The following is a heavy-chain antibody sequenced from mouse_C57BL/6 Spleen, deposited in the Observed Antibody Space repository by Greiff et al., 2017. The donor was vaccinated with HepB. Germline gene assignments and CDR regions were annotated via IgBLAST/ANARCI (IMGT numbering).Heavy chain of an antibody. J-gene: IGHJ3*01. D-gene: IGHD2-1*01. CDR3: TKYYGNPAWFAY. CDR1: GFNIKDDY. Sequence: VQLQQSGAELVRPGASVKLSCTASGFNIKDDYMHWVKQRPEQGLEWIGWIDPENGDTEYASKFQSKATITADTSSNTAYLQLSSLTSEDTAVYYCTKYYGNPAWFAYWGQGTLVTVSA. V-gene: IGHV14-4*01. CDR2: IDPENGDT.